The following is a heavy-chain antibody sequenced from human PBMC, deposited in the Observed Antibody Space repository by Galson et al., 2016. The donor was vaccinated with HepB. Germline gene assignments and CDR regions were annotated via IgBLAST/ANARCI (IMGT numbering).Heavy chain of an antibody. Sequence: SLRLSCAASGFTFSSYNMNWVRQAPGKGLEWVSSITGSSANYIFYPDSVKGRFTISRDNAKNSLYLQMNSLRAEDTAVYYCARTIYCGSSNCQGYYFDHWGQGILVTVSS. CDR2: ITGSSANYI. J-gene: IGHJ4*02. CDR1: GFTFSSYN. CDR3: ARTIYCGSSNCQGYYFDH. V-gene: IGHV3-21*01. D-gene: IGHD2-2*01.